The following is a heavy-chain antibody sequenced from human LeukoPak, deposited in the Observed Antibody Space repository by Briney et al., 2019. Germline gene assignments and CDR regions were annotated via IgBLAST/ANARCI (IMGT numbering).Heavy chain of an antibody. J-gene: IGHJ4*02. CDR1: GFTFSSYA. D-gene: IGHD2-15*01. CDR3: AKAVVVVAATRNYFDY. Sequence: GGSLRLSCAASGFTFSSYAMSWVRQAPGKGLEWVSAISGSGGSTYYADSVKGRFTISGDNSKNTLYLQMNSLRADDTAVYYCAKAVVVVAATRNYFDYWGQGTLVTVSS. CDR2: ISGSGGST. V-gene: IGHV3-23*01.